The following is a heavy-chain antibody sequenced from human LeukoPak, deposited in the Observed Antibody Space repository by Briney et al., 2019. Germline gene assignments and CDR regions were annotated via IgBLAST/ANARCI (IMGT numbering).Heavy chain of an antibody. CDR1: GYTFTSYG. V-gene: IGHV1-2*02. Sequence: GASVKVSCKASGYTFTSYGISWARQAPGQGLEWMGWINPNSGGTNYAQKFQGRVTMTRDTSISTAYMDLSSLRSDDTAVYYCARVIFLRGYCSGGSCYSRYFDYWGQGTLVTVSS. J-gene: IGHJ4*02. CDR3: ARVIFLRGYCSGGSCYSRYFDY. D-gene: IGHD2-15*01. CDR2: INPNSGGT.